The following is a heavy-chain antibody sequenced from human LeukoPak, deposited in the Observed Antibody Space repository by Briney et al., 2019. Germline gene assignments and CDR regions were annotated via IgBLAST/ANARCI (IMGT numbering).Heavy chain of an antibody. V-gene: IGHV1-69*01. CDR2: IIPIFGTA. CDR3: ARSIVVVVAAGAYYYYGMDV. J-gene: IGHJ6*04. D-gene: IGHD2-15*01. Sequence: SVKVSCKASGGTFSSYAISWVRQAPGQGLEWMGGIIPIFGTANYAQKFQGRVTITADESTSTACMELSSLRSEDTAVYYCARSIVVVVAAGAYYYYGMDVWGKGTTVTVSS. CDR1: GGTFSSYA.